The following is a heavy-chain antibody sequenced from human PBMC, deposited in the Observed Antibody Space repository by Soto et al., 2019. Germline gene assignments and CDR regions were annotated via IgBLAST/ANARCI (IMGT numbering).Heavy chain of an antibody. Sequence: SETLSLTCAVSGGSISSSNWWSWVRQPPGKGLEGMGEIYHSGSTNYNPSLKSRVTISVDTSKNQFSLKLSSVTAADTAVYYCARFPKGYYDSSGYGPNWGQGTLVTVS. CDR3: ARFPKGYYDSSGYGPN. CDR2: IYHSGST. D-gene: IGHD3-22*01. CDR1: GGSISSSNW. J-gene: IGHJ4*02. V-gene: IGHV4-4*02.